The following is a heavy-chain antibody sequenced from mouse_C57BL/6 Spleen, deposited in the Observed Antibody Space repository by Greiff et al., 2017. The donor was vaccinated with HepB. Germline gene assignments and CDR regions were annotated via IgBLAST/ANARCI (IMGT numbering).Heavy chain of an antibody. Sequence: VQLQQSGPELVKPGASVKISCKASGYALSSSWMNWVKQRPGKGREWIGRSYPGDGDTNYNGKFKGKATLTADKSSSTAYMQLSSLTSEDSAVYFCARYDYSHFDYWGQGTTLTVSS. V-gene: IGHV1-82*01. D-gene: IGHD2-4*01. CDR1: GYALSSSW. CDR3: ARYDYSHFDY. CDR2: SYPGDGDT. J-gene: IGHJ2*01.